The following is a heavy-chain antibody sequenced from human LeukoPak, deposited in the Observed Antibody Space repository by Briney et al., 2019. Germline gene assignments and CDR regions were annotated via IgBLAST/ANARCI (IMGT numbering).Heavy chain of an antibody. CDR2: INHNGST. CDR1: GGSFSGYY. V-gene: IGHV4-34*01. Sequence: SETLSLTCAVYGGSFSGYYWSWIRQPPGKGLEWIGEINHNGSTNYNPSLKSRVTISVDTSKNQFSLRLSSVTAADTAVYYCARGGRIAAAGTGYFDYWGQGTLVTVSS. CDR3: ARGGRIAAAGTGYFDY. D-gene: IGHD6-13*01. J-gene: IGHJ4*02.